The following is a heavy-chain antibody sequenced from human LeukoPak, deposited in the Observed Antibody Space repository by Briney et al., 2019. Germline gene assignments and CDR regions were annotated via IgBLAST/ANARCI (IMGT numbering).Heavy chain of an antibody. CDR1: GFTFSSYG. V-gene: IGHV3-33*01. CDR2: TWYDGSNT. Sequence: GGSLRLSCGASGFTFSSYGIHWVRQAPGKGLEWVAVTWYDGSNTYYSDSVKGRFTISRDNSKNTLYLQMNSLRAEDTAVYYCARGDYYDSSGYYDYWGQGTLVTVSS. J-gene: IGHJ4*02. D-gene: IGHD3-22*01. CDR3: ARGDYYDSSGYYDY.